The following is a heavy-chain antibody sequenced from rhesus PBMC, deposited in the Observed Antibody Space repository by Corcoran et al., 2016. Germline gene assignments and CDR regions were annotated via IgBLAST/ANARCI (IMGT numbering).Heavy chain of an antibody. CDR2: IFYSGST. Sequence: QLQLQESGPGLVKPSETLSLTCAVSGYSISSGYGWSWIRQPPGKGLEWIWYIFYSGSTSYNPSLKSRVTISRDTSKNQFSLKLSSVTAADTAVYYCARDGAWTPRDYWGQGVLVTVSS. J-gene: IGHJ4*01. D-gene: IGHD1-44*02. CDR1: GYSISSGYG. CDR3: ARDGAWTPRDY. V-gene: IGHV4-122*02.